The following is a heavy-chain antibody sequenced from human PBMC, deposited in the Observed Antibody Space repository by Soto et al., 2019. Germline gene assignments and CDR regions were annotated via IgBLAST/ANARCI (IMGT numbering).Heavy chain of an antibody. CDR2: ISAYNGNT. CDR1: GYTFTSYG. CDR3: AIDSDIAVAGIGVAFDI. V-gene: IGHV1-18*01. D-gene: IGHD6-19*01. J-gene: IGHJ3*02. Sequence: QVQLVQSGAEVKKPGASVKVSCKASGYTFTSYGISWVRQAPGQGLEWMGWISAYNGNTNDAQKLQGRVTMTTDTSTSTAYMERRSLRSDDTAVYYCAIDSDIAVAGIGVAFDIWGQGTMVTVSS.